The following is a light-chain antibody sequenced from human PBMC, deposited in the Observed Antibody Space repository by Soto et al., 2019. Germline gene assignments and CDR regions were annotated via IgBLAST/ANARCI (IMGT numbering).Light chain of an antibody. Sequence: EIVLTQSPGTLSLSPGERATLSCRASQSVGSNYLAWYQQKPGQAPRLLIYDASGRASGIPDRFSGSGSGTDFTLTISRLEPEDFAVYYCQQYGSSSWTFGQGTKVDIK. V-gene: IGKV3-20*01. CDR1: QSVGSNY. CDR3: QQYGSSSWT. J-gene: IGKJ1*01. CDR2: DAS.